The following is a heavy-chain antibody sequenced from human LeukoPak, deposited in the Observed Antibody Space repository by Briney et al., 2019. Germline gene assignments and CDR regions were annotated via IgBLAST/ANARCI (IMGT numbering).Heavy chain of an antibody. CDR2: INPNTGDT. CDR3: ATHSSGWKDTFDI. Sequence: GASVQVSCRASGYMFTDYFVHWVRQAPGQGLESVAWINPNTGDTNSAQEFQGRVTVTRDTSISTAYMELSRLRSDDTAVYFCATHSSGWKDTFDIWGQGTLVTVSS. D-gene: IGHD6-19*01. J-gene: IGHJ3*02. V-gene: IGHV1-2*02. CDR1: GYMFTDYF.